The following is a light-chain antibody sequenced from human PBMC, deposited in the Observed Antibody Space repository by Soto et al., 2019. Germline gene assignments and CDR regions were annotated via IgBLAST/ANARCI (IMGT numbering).Light chain of an antibody. V-gene: IGLV2-8*01. CDR2: HVS. J-gene: IGLJ2*01. CDR1: GTDVGQYNY. CDR3: SSYGGFNNVL. Sequence: QSVLTQPPSASGSPGQSVTISCTGAGTDVGQYNYVSWYQQHPGKAPKLLIHHVSRRPSGVPARFSGSKSGNTASLTVSGLQTGDEADYYCSSYGGFNNVLFGGGTKLTVL.